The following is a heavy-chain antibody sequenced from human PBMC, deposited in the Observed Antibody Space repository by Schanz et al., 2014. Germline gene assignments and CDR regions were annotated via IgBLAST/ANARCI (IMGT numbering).Heavy chain of an antibody. D-gene: IGHD1-1*01. CDR3: ARGRVLES. Sequence: EVQLVESGGGWVQPGGSLRLFCAASGFTFSDYSMNWVRQAPGKGPEWVSSIRSSSTPIYYADSVKGRFTISRDNAKNSLYLQMNSLRPEDTAVYYCARGRVLESWGQGTLVTVSS. CDR1: GFTFSDYS. CDR2: IRSSSTPI. V-gene: IGHV3-48*01. J-gene: IGHJ5*02.